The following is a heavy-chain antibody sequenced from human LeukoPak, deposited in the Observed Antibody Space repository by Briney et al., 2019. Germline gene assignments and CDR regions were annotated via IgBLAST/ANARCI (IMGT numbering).Heavy chain of an antibody. V-gene: IGHV3-30*04. CDR3: ARGLILTGYYKVPRSFDY. Sequence: GGSLRLSCAASGFTFSSYAMHWVRQAPGKGLEWVAVISYDGSNKYYADSVKGRFTISRDNAKNSLYLQMNSLRAEDTAVYYCARGLILTGYYKVPRSFDYWGQGTLVTVSS. CDR2: ISYDGSNK. D-gene: IGHD3-9*01. J-gene: IGHJ4*02. CDR1: GFTFSSYA.